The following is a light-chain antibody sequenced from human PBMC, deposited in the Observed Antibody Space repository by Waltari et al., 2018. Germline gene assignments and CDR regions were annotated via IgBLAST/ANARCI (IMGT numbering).Light chain of an antibody. CDR1: QSIGIY. CDR3: QHYVRLPVT. V-gene: IGKV3-20*01. J-gene: IGKJ1*01. Sequence: EIMLTQSPGTLSLSPGERATLSCRASQSIGIYLAWYQQRPGQAPRLLIYGASNRATGIPDRFSGSGSGTDFSLTISRLDPEDFAVYYCQHYVRLPVTFCHGTKVEIK. CDR2: GAS.